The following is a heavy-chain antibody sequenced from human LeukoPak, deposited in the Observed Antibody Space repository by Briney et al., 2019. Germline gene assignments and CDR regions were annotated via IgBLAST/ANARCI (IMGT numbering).Heavy chain of an antibody. CDR1: GGSISSSSYY. Sequence: SETLSLTCTVSGGSISSSSYYWGWIRQPPGKGLEWIGSIYYSGSTYYNPSLKSRVTISVDTSKNQFSLKLSSVTAADTAVYYCARDNGDYWGQGTLVTVSS. CDR3: ARDNGDY. CDR2: IYYSGST. J-gene: IGHJ4*02. D-gene: IGHD2-8*01. V-gene: IGHV4-39*07.